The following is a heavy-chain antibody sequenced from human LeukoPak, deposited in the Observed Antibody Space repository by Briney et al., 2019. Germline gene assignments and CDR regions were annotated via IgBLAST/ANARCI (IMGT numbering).Heavy chain of an antibody. V-gene: IGHV3-21*01. CDR1: GFNFSSYY. CDR2: ISSGSTFI. Sequence: GGSLRLSCAASGFNFSSYYMTWVRQAPGKGLEWVSSISSGSTFIHYADSVKGRFTVSRDNAQKSLYLQLDSLRAEDTAVYYCAREASSAIDGWGQGTPVTVSS. D-gene: IGHD6-19*01. CDR3: AREASSAIDG. J-gene: IGHJ4*02.